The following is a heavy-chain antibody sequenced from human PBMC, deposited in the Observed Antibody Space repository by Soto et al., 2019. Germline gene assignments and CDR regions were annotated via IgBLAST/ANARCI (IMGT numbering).Heavy chain of an antibody. V-gene: IGHV3-66*01. Sequence: EVQLVESGGGLVQPGGSLRLSCAASGFTVSNNDMSWVRQAPGKGLEWVSLIYSAGSTYYADSVKGRFTISRDNSKNTLYLQVTSLRAEDTAVYYCAGTSHKVYWGQGTLVTVSS. CDR3: AGTSHKVY. CDR2: IYSAGST. J-gene: IGHJ4*02. CDR1: GFTVSNND.